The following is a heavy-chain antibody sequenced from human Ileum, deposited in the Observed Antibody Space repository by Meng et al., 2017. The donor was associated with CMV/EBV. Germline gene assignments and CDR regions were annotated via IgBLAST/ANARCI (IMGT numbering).Heavy chain of an antibody. V-gene: IGHV1-69*08. CDR1: YS. CDR3: TSVPNTKVGRHQLLVSSYFQY. D-gene: IGHD2-2*01. J-gene: IGHJ1*01. CDR2: VMQFLGTA. Sequence: YSFSWVQQATEQGLEWLGKVMQFLGTAEYEGRIKDEVEIAEDKSTGTAYKEMSSLRCENTTVYYCTSVPNTKVGRHQLLVSSYFQYWGQGTLVTVSS.